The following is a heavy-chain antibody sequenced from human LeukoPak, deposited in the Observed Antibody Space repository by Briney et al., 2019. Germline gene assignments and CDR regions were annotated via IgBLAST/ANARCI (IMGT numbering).Heavy chain of an antibody. CDR2: IWSDGSTK. Sequence: GRSLRLSCAASGFTLSNSGMHWVRQAPVKGLEWVAVIWSDGSTKDYADSVKGRFTISRDNAKNTLYLQMNNLRAEDTAVYYCARDHSSGYKGDYFDYWGQGTLVTVSS. CDR1: GFTLSNSG. CDR3: ARDHSSGYKGDYFDY. J-gene: IGHJ4*02. V-gene: IGHV3-33*01. D-gene: IGHD3-22*01.